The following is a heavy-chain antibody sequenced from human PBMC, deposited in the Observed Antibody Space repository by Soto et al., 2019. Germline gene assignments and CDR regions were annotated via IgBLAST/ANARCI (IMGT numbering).Heavy chain of an antibody. Sequence: EVQLVDSGGGLVQPGGSLKLSCAASGFTFNIAAIHWVRQASGKGLEWVGLLRNKANGYATAYAASVRGRITVSRDDSKNMAFLEINSLKTEDTAVYYCARQGVALELDLWGQGTLVTVSS. V-gene: IGHV3-73*01. D-gene: IGHD1-7*01. CDR3: ARQGVALELDL. J-gene: IGHJ5*02. CDR2: LRNKANGYAT. CDR1: GFTFNIAA.